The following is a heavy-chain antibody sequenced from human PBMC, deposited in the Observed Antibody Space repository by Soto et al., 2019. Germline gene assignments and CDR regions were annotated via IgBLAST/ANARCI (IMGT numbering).Heavy chain of an antibody. CDR1: SVGSG. CDR2: IYYSGST. D-gene: IGHD2-2*01. V-gene: IGHV4-61*08. J-gene: IGHJ5*02. CDR3: ARGGMIYAMQSWLDP. Sequence: SVGSGGSRVKPRPGRGLEWIGYIYYSGSTKYNPSLKSRVTISMDTSKNQFSLKLSSVTAADTAVYDFARGGMIYAMQSWLDPPAQGT.